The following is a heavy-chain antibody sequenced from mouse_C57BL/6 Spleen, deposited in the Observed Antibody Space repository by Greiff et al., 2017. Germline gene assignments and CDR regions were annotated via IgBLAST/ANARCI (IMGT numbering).Heavy chain of an antibody. J-gene: IGHJ4*01. CDR1: GYTFTSYW. Sequence: QVQLQQSGAELVKPGASVKLSCKASGYTFTSYWMHWVEQRPGRGLEWIGRIDPNSGGTKYNEKFKSKATLTVDKPSSTAYMQLSSLTSEDSAVYYCAREEYDGYPRAVDYWGQGTSVTVSS. CDR2: IDPNSGGT. D-gene: IGHD2-3*01. V-gene: IGHV1-72*01. CDR3: AREEYDGYPRAVDY.